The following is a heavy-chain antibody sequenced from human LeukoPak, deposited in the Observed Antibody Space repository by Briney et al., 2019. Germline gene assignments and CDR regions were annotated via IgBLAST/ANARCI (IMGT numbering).Heavy chain of an antibody. CDR1: GFTFSSYS. Sequence: PGGSLRLSCAASGFTFSSYSMNWVRQAPGKGLEWVGFIRSKAYGGTTEYAASVKGRFTISRDDSKSIAYLQMNSLKTEDTAVYYCTRASSSSWYAYWGQGTLVTVSS. CDR2: IRSKAYGGTT. D-gene: IGHD6-13*01. V-gene: IGHV3-49*04. J-gene: IGHJ4*02. CDR3: TRASSSSWYAY.